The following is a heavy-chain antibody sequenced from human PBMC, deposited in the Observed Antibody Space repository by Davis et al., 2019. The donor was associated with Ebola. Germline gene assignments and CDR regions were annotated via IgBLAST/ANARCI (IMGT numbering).Heavy chain of an antibody. V-gene: IGHV3-49*04. Sequence: GGSLRLSCTGSGFTFGDYAMSWVRQAPGKGLEWVGFMRSKGFGGTTEYAASVKGRFTISRDDSKGIAYLQMNSLKTEDTAVYYCTRRGTVVTPDYWGQGTLVTVSP. CDR1: GFTFGDYA. J-gene: IGHJ4*02. D-gene: IGHD4-23*01. CDR2: MRSKGFGGTT. CDR3: TRRGTVVTPDY.